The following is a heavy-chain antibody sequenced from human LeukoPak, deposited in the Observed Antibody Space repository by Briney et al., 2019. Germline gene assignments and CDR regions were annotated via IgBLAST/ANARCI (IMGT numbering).Heavy chain of an antibody. J-gene: IGHJ4*02. CDR3: VRGGYRGFDCEY. CDR1: GFTFSTYS. V-gene: IGHV3-21*01. Sequence: GESLRLSCAASGFTFSTYSMNWLRLAPGEGLEWVSSISPDSNYKYYVDSVKGRFTISRDNAKSSLYLQMNSLRAEDTAVYYCVRGGYRGFDCEYWGQGTLVTVSS. CDR2: ISPDSNYK. D-gene: IGHD5-12*01.